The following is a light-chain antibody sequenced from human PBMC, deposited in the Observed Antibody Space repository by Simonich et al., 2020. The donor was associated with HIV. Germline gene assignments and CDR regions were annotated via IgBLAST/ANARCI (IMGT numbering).Light chain of an antibody. Sequence: QSVLTQPPSASGTPGQRVTISCSGTSSNIGSNTVNWFPHLPGTAPKPLIYRNNQRPEGVPDRFSGSKSGTSASLAISGLQSEDEADYYCEAWDDSLNGPVFGGGTKLTVL. CDR2: RNN. J-gene: IGLJ2*01. CDR1: SSNIGSNT. V-gene: IGLV1-44*01. CDR3: EAWDDSLNGPV.